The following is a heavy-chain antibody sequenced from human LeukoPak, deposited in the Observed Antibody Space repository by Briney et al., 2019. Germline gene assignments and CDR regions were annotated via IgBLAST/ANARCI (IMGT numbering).Heavy chain of an antibody. CDR2: IYTSGST. Sequence: SETLSLTCTVSGGSISSYYWSWIRQPAGKGLEWIGRIYTSGSTNYNPSLKSRVTMSVDTSKNQFSLKLSSVTAADTAVYYCARGRSDDYVWGSYRYVWYFDLWGRGTLVTVSS. CDR1: GGSISSYY. CDR3: ARGRSDDYVWGSYRYVWYFDL. D-gene: IGHD3-16*02. V-gene: IGHV4-4*07. J-gene: IGHJ2*01.